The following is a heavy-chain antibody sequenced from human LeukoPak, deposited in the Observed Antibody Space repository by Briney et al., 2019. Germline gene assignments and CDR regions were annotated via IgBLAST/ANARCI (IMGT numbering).Heavy chain of an antibody. J-gene: IGHJ4*02. Sequence: SETLSLTCTVSGGSIGSYYWSWIRQPPGKGLEWIGYIYYSGSTNYNPSLKSRVTISVDTSKNQFSLKLSSVTAADTAVYYCARHDGDSSGYSPVDYWGQGTLVTVSS. V-gene: IGHV4-59*08. D-gene: IGHD3-22*01. CDR3: ARHDGDSSGYSPVDY. CDR1: GGSIGSYY. CDR2: IYYSGST.